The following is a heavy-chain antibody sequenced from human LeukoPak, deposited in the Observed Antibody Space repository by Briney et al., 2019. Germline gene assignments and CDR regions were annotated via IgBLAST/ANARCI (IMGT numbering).Heavy chain of an antibody. V-gene: IGHV4-34*01. J-gene: IGHJ4*02. CDR1: GGSFSGYY. D-gene: IGHD2-8*01. CDR2: INHSGST. Sequence: SETLSLTCAVHGGSFSGYYWSWIRQPPGKGLEWIGEINHSGSTNYNPSLKSRVTISVDTSKNQFSLKLSSVTAADTAVYYCASRGEYCTNGVCSRFPDYWGQGTLVTVSS. CDR3: ASRGEYCTNGVCSRFPDY.